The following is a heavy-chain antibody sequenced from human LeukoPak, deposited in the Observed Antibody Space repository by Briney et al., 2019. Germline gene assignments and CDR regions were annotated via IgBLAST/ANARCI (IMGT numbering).Heavy chain of an antibody. J-gene: IGHJ3*02. CDR1: GGSISSGGYS. Sequence: SETLSLTCAVSGGSISSGGYSWSWIRQPPGKGLEWIGSIYYSGSTYYNPSLKSRVTISVDTSKNQFSLKLSSVTAADTAVYYCAREEITIFGVVIIRGAFDIWGQGTMVTVSS. V-gene: IGHV4-39*07. D-gene: IGHD3-3*01. CDR2: IYYSGST. CDR3: AREEITIFGVVIIRGAFDI.